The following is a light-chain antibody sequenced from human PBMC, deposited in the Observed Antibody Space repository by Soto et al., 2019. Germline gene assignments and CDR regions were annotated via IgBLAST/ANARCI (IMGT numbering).Light chain of an antibody. V-gene: IGKV3-20*01. CDR2: GAS. CDR1: QTVSSNY. CDR3: QQYGSSRLT. J-gene: IGKJ4*01. Sequence: IILTQSPDTLSLSPGERATLSCRASQTVSSNYLAWCQQRPGQAPRLLIYGASTRAAGIPDRFSGSGSGTDFTLTITRLEPEDSAVYFCQQYGSSRLTFGGGTKVDIK.